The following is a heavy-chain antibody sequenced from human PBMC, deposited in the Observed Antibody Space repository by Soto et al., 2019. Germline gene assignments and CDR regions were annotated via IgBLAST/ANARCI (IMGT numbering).Heavy chain of an antibody. Sequence: SETLSLTCTVSGGSISSSSYYWGWIRQPPGKGLEWIGSIYYSGSTYYNPSLKSRVTISVDTSKNQFSLKLSSVTAADTAVYYCARSRYDILTGYYSGWFDPWGQGTLVTVSS. V-gene: IGHV4-39*01. CDR1: GGSISSSSYY. CDR3: ARSRYDILTGYYSGWFDP. D-gene: IGHD3-9*01. J-gene: IGHJ5*02. CDR2: IYYSGST.